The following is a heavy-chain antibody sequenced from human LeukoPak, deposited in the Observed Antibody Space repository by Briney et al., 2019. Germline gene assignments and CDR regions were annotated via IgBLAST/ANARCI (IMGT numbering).Heavy chain of an antibody. CDR1: GYTFTGYY. CDR2: INPNSGGT. D-gene: IGHD3-22*01. Sequence: ASVKVSCKASGYTFTGYYMHWVRQAPAQGLEWMGRINPNSGGTNYAQKFQGRVTMTRDTSISTAYMELSRLRSDDTAVYYCARGPHYYDSSGYYFYCYYYMDAWGQGTTVTVSS. V-gene: IGHV1-2*06. J-gene: IGHJ6*03. CDR3: ARGPHYYDSSGYYFYCYYYMDA.